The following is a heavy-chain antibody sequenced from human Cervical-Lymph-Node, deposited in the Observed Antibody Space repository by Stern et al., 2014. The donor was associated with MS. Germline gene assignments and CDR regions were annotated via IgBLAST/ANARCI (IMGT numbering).Heavy chain of an antibody. D-gene: IGHD3/OR15-3a*01. CDR3: ASGTGSKRPTGNY. CDR2: INPSGDSA. Sequence: VQLVESGAEGKKPGASVKVSCKASGYTFTSHYMHWVRQAPGQGLEWVGIINPSGDSASYAQKFQGRVTMTRDTSTSTVYMELSSLRSEDTAVYYCASGTGSKRPTGNYWGQGTLVTVSS. J-gene: IGHJ4*02. V-gene: IGHV1-46*01. CDR1: GYTFTSHY.